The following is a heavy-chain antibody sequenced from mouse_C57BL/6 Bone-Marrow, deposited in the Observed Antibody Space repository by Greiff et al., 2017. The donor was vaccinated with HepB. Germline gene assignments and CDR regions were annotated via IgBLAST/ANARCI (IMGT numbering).Heavy chain of an antibody. CDR3: ARNDYDRAWFAY. J-gene: IGHJ3*01. D-gene: IGHD2-4*01. CDR1: GYTFTSYW. CDR2: IDPSDSYT. V-gene: IGHV1-69*01. Sequence: VQLQQPGAELVMPGASVKLSCKASGYTFTSYWMHWVKQRPGQGLEWIGEIDPSDSYTNYNQKFKGKSTLTVDKSSSTAYMQLSSLTSEDSAVYYCARNDYDRAWFAYWGQGTLVTVSA.